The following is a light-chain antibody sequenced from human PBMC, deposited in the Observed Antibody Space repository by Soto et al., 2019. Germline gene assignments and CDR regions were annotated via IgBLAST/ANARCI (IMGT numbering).Light chain of an antibody. CDR1: SSDVGNYNL. CDR3: CSYAGSSTVV. J-gene: IGLJ2*01. V-gene: IGLV2-23*01. CDR2: EDT. Sequence: QSALTQPPSASGSPGQSVTISCTGTSSDVGNYNLVSWYQQYPGKAPKLMIYEDTKRPSGVSHRFSGSKSGNTASLTISGLQPEDEAGYYCCSYAGSSTVVFGGGTQLTVL.